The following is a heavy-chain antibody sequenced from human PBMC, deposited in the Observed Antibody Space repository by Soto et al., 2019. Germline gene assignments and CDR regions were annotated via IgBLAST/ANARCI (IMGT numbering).Heavy chain of an antibody. CDR2: FYSSGSI. D-gene: IGHD6-19*01. CDR3: ARMYSSGSGWFHP. Sequence: SETLSLTCFVSGSSITAGGYYRSWIRHHPGKGLEWIGSFYSSGSIIYNPSLRSRVSISGDTSSNQFSMSLTSVTAADTARYYCARMYSSGSGWFHPWGQGTLVTVSS. V-gene: IGHV4-31*03. CDR1: GSSITAGGYY. J-gene: IGHJ5*02.